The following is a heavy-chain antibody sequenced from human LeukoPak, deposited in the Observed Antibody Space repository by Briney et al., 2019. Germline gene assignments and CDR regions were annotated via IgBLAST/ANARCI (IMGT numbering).Heavy chain of an antibody. V-gene: IGHV3-23*01. CDR1: GFTFGSYA. CDR2: IGGTGGGT. Sequence: PGGSLRLSCAVSGFTFGSYAMNWVRQTPGKGLQRVSAIGGTGGGTIYADSVKGRFTISRDNSKNTVYLQMNSLRVEDAAIYYCAKGRIATPGYAEKFLYWGQGTRVTVSS. D-gene: IGHD6-13*01. J-gene: IGHJ1*01. CDR3: AKGRIATPGYAEKFLY.